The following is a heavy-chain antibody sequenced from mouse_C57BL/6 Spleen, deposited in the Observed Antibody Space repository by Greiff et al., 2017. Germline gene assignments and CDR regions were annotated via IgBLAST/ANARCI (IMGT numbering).Heavy chain of an antibody. CDR1: GFTFTDYY. CDR3: ARGYCRDY. D-gene: IGHD1-2*01. J-gene: IGHJ2*01. CDR2: IRNKANGYTT. Sequence: EVMLVESGGGLVQPGGSLSLSCAASGFTFTDYYMSWVRQPPGKALEWLGFIRNKANGYTTEYSASVKGRLTISRDKSQSILYLQMNALRSEDSATDYCARGYCRDYWGTGTTLTVSS. V-gene: IGHV7-3*01.